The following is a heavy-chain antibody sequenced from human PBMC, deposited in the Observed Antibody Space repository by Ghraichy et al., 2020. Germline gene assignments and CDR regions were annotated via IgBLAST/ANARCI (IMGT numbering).Heavy chain of an antibody. CDR2: IYWDDDK. Sequence: SGPTLVKPTQTLTLTCTFSGFSLSTSGVGVGWIRQPPGKALEWLALIYWDDDKRYSPSLKSRLTITKDTSKNQVVLTMTNMDPVDTATYYCALPMIAVAGINYFDYWGQGTLVTVSS. V-gene: IGHV2-5*02. J-gene: IGHJ4*02. CDR1: GFSLSTSGVG. CDR3: ALPMIAVAGINYFDY. D-gene: IGHD6-19*01.